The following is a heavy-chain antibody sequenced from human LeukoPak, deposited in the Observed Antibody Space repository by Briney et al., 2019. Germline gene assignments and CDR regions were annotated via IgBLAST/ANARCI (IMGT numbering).Heavy chain of an antibody. Sequence: SETLSLTCTASGGSISSYYWSWIRQPPGKGLEWIGYIYYSGSTNYNPSLKSRVTISVDTSKNQFSLKLSSVTAADTAVYYCARDKGLYAFDIWGQGTMVTVSS. V-gene: IGHV4-59*01. CDR2: IYYSGST. CDR3: ARDKGLYAFDI. J-gene: IGHJ3*02. CDR1: GGSISSYY. D-gene: IGHD4/OR15-4a*01.